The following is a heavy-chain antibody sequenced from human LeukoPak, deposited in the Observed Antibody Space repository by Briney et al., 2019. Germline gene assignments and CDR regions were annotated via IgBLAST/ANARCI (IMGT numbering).Heavy chain of an antibody. CDR3: EREGGNWGEGYFDY. V-gene: IGHV3-11*01. Sequence: AGGSLRLSCAASGFTFSDYYMSWIRQVPGKGLEWVSYITSSGDTIYYADSVKGRFTISRDIPENSVYLQMNSLRAEDTAVYYCEREGGNWGEGYFDYWGQGTLVTVSS. J-gene: IGHJ4*02. D-gene: IGHD7-27*01. CDR2: ITSSGDTI. CDR1: GFTFSDYY.